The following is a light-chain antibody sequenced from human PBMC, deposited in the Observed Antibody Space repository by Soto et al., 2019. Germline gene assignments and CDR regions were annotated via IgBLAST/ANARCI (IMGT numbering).Light chain of an antibody. CDR1: QDIRNE. CDR3: VQDNSYLHA. J-gene: IGKJ2*01. V-gene: IGKV1-17*01. Sequence: DTQMTQSPSSLSASVGDRVTITCRASQDIRNELAWYQQKSVKAPKRLIYAVSSLESGVPSRFSGSRSGTEFTLTITSMQPEDFATYYCVQDNSYLHAFGQGTKVDIK. CDR2: AVS.